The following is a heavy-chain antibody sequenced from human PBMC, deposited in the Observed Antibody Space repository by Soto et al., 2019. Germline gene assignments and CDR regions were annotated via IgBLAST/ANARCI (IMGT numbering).Heavy chain of an antibody. V-gene: IGHV4-61*01. CDR2: IYYSGST. Sequence: QVQLQESGPGLVKPSETLSLTCTVSGGSVSSGSYYWSWIRQPPGKGLEWIGYIYYSGSTNYNPSLKSRVTISVDTSKNQFSLKLSSVTAADTAVHYCARTMVGARAGYFDYWGRGTLVTVSS. CDR3: ARTMVGARAGYFDY. CDR1: GGSVSSGSYY. D-gene: IGHD1-26*01. J-gene: IGHJ4*02.